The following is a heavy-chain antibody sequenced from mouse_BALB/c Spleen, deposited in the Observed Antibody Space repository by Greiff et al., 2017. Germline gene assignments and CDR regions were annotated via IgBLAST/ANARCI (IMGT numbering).Heavy chain of an antibody. CDR3: ARDRRGYFDY. V-gene: IGHV5-15*02. CDR2: ISNLAYSI. CDR1: GFTFSDYG. J-gene: IGHJ2*01. Sequence: EVMLVESGGGLVQPGGSRKLSCAASGFTFSDYGMAWVRQAPGKGPEWVAFISNLAYSIYYADTVTGRFTISRENAKNTLYLEMSSLRSEDTAMYYCARDRRGYFDYWGQGTTLTVSS.